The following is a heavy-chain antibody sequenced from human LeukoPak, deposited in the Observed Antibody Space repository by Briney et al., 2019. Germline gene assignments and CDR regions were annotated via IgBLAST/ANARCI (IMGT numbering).Heavy chain of an antibody. CDR3: AKLGGSSSRHLDY. J-gene: IGHJ4*02. CDR2: ISGSGGST. D-gene: IGHD6-6*01. V-gene: IGHV3-23*01. CDR1: GFTFSDYG. Sequence: GGSLRLSCAASGFTFSDYGMSWVRQAPGKGLEWVSAISGSGGSTYYADSVKGRFTISRDNSKNTLYLQMNSLRAEDTAVYYCAKLGGSSSRHLDYWGQGTLVTVSS.